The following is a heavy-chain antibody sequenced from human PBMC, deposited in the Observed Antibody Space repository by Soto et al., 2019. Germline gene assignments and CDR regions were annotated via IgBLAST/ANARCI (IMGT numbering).Heavy chain of an antibody. D-gene: IGHD6-19*01. CDR3: ARDRGARYSSGWTSDY. CDR2: IIPILGIA. CDR1: GGTFSSYT. J-gene: IGHJ4*02. V-gene: IGHV1-69*08. Sequence: QVQLVQSGAEVKKPGSSVKVSCKASGGTFSSYTISWVRQAPGQGLEWMGRIIPILGIANYAQKFQGRVTITEDESTSRARVEMSSLRCEDTAVYYCARDRGARYSSGWTSDYWGQGTLVTVSS.